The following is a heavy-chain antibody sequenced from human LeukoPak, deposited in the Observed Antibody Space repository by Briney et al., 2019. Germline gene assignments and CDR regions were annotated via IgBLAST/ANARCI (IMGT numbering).Heavy chain of an antibody. V-gene: IGHV1-69*04. CDR1: GGTFSSYA. CDR3: ARDPDYSNSWFDP. D-gene: IGHD4-4*01. J-gene: IGHJ5*02. Sequence: SVKVTCKASGGTFSSYAISWVRQAPGQGLEWMGRIIPILGIANYAQKFQGRVTITADKSTSTAYMELSSLRSEDTAVYYCARDPDYSNSWFDPWGQGTLVTVSS. CDR2: IIPILGIA.